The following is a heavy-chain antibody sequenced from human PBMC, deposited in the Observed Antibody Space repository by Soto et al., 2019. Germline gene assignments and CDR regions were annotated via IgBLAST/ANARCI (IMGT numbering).Heavy chain of an antibody. J-gene: IGHJ3*02. CDR2: INPNSGDT. Sequence: QVLLVQSGAEVKKPGASVKVSCKASGYTFSVYTIHWVRQAPGQGLEWMGCINPNSGDTKYAQKFQGWVTMTRDTSISTAYMELSRLKSDDTAVYYCAVTYYFDSSDSRNDPFDIWGLGTMVTVSS. CDR1: GYTFSVYT. CDR3: AVTYYFDSSDSRNDPFDI. V-gene: IGHV1-2*04. D-gene: IGHD3-22*01.